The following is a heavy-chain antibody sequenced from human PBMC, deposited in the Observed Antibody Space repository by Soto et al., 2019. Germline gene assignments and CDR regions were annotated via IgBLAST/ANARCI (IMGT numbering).Heavy chain of an antibody. J-gene: IGHJ4*02. CDR1: GGSISSYY. Sequence: LSLTCTVSGGSISSYYWNWIRQPPGKGLEWIGYIYYSGSTNYSPSLKSRVTISVDTSKNQFSLKLSSVTAADTAVYYCARTRDGYNPYHFDYWGQGTLVTVSS. CDR3: ARTRDGYNPYHFDY. D-gene: IGHD5-12*01. CDR2: IYYSGST. V-gene: IGHV4-59*01.